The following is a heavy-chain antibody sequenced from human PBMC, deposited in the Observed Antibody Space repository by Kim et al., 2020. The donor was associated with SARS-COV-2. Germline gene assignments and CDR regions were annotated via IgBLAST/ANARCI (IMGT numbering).Heavy chain of an antibody. D-gene: IGHD3-16*01. V-gene: IGHV4-4*07. CDR2: IYTCGT. Sequence: SETLSLTCTVSGGSISNYYWSWIRQPAGQGLEWIGRIYTCGTNYNPSLKIRVTMSVDTSKNQFSLKLSSVTPSDTAAYYLSRVGNWFSPWGQGTLVTVSS. J-gene: IGHJ5*02. CDR3: SRVGNWFSP. CDR1: GGSISNYY.